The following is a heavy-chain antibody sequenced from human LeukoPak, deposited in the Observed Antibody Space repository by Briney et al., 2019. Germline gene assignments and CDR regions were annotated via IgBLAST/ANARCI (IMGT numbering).Heavy chain of an antibody. CDR3: ARGDILTGYVY. CDR2: INHSGST. CDR1: GGSFSGYY. V-gene: IGHV4-34*01. Sequence: SETLSLTCAVYGGSFSGYYWSWIRQPPGKGLEWIGEINHSGSTNYNPSLKSRVTISVDTSKNQFSLKLRSVTAADTAVYYGARGDILTGYVYWGQGTLVTVSS. J-gene: IGHJ4*02. D-gene: IGHD3-9*01.